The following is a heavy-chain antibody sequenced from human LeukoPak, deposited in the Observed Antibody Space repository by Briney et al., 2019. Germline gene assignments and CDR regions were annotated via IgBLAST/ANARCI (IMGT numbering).Heavy chain of an antibody. CDR1: GFTFTSYA. Sequence: PGGSLRLSCAASGFTFTSYAMYWVRQAPGKGLEWVAFIRSDGSNKYYGDSVKGRFTISRDNSKNTLYLQMNSLRAEDTAVYFCAGQDGFDIWGQGTKVTVSS. CDR3: AGQDGFDI. CDR2: IRSDGSNK. V-gene: IGHV3-30*02. J-gene: IGHJ3*02.